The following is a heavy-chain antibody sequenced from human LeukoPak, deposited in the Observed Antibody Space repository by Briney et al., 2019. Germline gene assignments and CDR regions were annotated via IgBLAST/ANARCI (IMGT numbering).Heavy chain of an antibody. CDR1: GFTFSSYFW. Sequence: PGGSLRLSCAASGFTFSSYFWMHWVRQGPGKGLVWVSRIKSDGSSSTYADSVKGRFTISRDNAKNSLYLQMNSLKTEDTAVYYCTSRYSGGSCYQSGCDYWGQGTLVTVSS. CDR2: IKSDGSSS. J-gene: IGHJ4*02. V-gene: IGHV3-74*01. D-gene: IGHD2-15*01. CDR3: TSRYSGGSCYQSGCDY.